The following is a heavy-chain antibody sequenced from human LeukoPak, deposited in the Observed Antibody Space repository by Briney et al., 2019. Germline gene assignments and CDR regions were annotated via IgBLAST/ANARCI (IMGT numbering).Heavy chain of an antibody. D-gene: IGHD3-16*01. CDR3: ATHNTIFGGDDP. V-gene: IGHV4-39*01. J-gene: IGHJ5*02. Sequence: SETLSLTCIVPGGSIRSRSHNWGWIRQPPGKGLEWLGNIFYSGSTYYNPSLKSRITISVDTSKNQFSLNLTSVTAADTAVYYCATHNTIFGGDDPWGQGTQVTVSS. CDR2: IFYSGST. CDR1: GGSIRSRSHN.